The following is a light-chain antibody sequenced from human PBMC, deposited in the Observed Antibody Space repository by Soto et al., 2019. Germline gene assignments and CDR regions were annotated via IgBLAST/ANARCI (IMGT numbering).Light chain of an antibody. J-gene: IGKJ4*01. CDR2: DAS. Sequence: IQLTQSPSSLSASVGDKVTISCRASQAINSALAWCQQRPGKAPMVLIYDASILESGVPSRFSGSGSWTDFTLTISSLQPEDFATYYCQQFNSYPLTFGGGTKVEIE. V-gene: IGKV1-13*02. CDR1: QAINSA. CDR3: QQFNSYPLT.